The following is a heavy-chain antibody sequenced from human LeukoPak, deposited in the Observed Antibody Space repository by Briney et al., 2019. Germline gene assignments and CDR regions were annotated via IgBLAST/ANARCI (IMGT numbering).Heavy chain of an antibody. D-gene: IGHD6-25*01. Sequence: GGSLRLSCAASGFTFSSYWMHWVRQAPGKGLEWVANIKQDGTDKYFVDSVKGRFSISRENAKNSLYLQMNSLRAEDTAVYYCARGALSLIAAFDSWGQGTLVTVSS. CDR2: IKQDGTDK. V-gene: IGHV3-7*01. CDR3: ARGALSLIAAFDS. J-gene: IGHJ4*02. CDR1: GFTFSSYW.